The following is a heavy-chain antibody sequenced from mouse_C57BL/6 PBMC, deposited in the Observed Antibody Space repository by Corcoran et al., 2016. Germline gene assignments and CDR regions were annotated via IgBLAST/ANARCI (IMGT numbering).Heavy chain of an antibody. D-gene: IGHD2-5*01. CDR3: ARKDYSNYLGYFDY. Sequence: EVQLQQSGPVLVKPGASVKMSCKASGYTFTDYYMNWVKQSHGKSLEWIGVINPYNGGTSYNQKFKGKATLTVDKSSSTAYMELNSLTSEDSAVYYCARKDYSNYLGYFDYWGQGTTLTVSS. V-gene: IGHV1-19*01. CDR1: GYTFTDYY. J-gene: IGHJ2*01. CDR2: INPYNGGT.